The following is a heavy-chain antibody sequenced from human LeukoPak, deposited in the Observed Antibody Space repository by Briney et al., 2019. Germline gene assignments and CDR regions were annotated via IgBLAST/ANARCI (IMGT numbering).Heavy chain of an antibody. Sequence: SETLSLTCTVSGGSISSYYWSWIRQPPGKGLEWIRYIYYSGNTNYNPSLKSRVTISVDTSKNQFSLKLSSVTAADTAVYYCASSLSNWGMDAFDIWGQGTMVTVSS. J-gene: IGHJ3*02. CDR1: GGSISSYY. CDR3: ASSLSNWGMDAFDI. D-gene: IGHD7-27*01. CDR2: IYYSGNT. V-gene: IGHV4-59*01.